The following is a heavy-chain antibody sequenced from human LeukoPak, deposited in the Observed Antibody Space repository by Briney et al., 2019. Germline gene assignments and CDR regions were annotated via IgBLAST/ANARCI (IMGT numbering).Heavy chain of an antibody. J-gene: IGHJ5*02. Sequence: SETLSPTCTVSGGSISSSSYYWGWIRQPPGKGLEWIGSIYYSGSTYYNPSLKSRVTISVDTSKNQFSLKLSSVTAADTAVYYCARHRGGAGPKYNWFDPWGQGTLVTVSS. D-gene: IGHD4-23*01. CDR1: GGSISSSSYY. CDR2: IYYSGST. V-gene: IGHV4-39*01. CDR3: ARHRGGAGPKYNWFDP.